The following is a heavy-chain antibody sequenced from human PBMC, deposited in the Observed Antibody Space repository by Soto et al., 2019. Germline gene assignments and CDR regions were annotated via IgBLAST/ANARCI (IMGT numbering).Heavy chain of an antibody. CDR1: GGSISSGGYS. V-gene: IGHV4-30-2*01. Sequence: QLQLQESGSGLVKPSQTLSLTCAVSGGSISSGGYSWSWIRQPPGKGLEWIGYIYHSGSTYYNPSFKSRVTISVDRSKNQFSLKLSSVTAADTAVYYCARGASYYYDSSGYYYFDYWGQGTLVTVSS. J-gene: IGHJ4*02. D-gene: IGHD3-22*01. CDR3: ARGASYYYDSSGYYYFDY. CDR2: IYHSGST.